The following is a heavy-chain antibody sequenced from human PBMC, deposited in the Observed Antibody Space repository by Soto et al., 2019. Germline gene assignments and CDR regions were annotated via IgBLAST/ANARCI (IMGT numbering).Heavy chain of an antibody. D-gene: IGHD3-3*01. Sequence: QIPLVESGGGVVQPGRSLRLSCVVSGFAFNSHAMHWVRQVPGKGLEWVAVIWYDGSNDHYPDSVKGRFTISRDNSKNTVYLQMNSLRVEDTAIYYCARGGYDFDISYYLMDVWGQGTTVSVS. J-gene: IGHJ6*02. CDR1: GFAFNSHA. CDR3: ARGGYDFDISYYLMDV. V-gene: IGHV3-33*01. CDR2: IWYDGSND.